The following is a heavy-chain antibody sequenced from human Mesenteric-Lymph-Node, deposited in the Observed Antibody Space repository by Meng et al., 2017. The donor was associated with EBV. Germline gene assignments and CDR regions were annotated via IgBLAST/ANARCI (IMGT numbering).Heavy chain of an antibody. V-gene: IGHV4-39*01. D-gene: IGHD1-26*01. Sequence: QLQLQESGPGLVKPSETLSLTCTVSGGSISSSSYYWGWIRQPPGKGLESIGTYYNSGSTHYNPSLKSRVTISVDTSNNQFSLRLISVTAADTAAYYCARQGPSGRTFDYWGQGTLVTVSS. CDR2: YYNSGST. CDR3: ARQGPSGRTFDY. J-gene: IGHJ4*02. CDR1: GGSISSSSYY.